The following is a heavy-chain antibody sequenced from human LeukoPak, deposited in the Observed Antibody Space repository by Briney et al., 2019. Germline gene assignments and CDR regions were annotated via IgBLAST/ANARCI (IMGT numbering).Heavy chain of an antibody. Sequence: GASVKVSCKASGYTFTGYYIHWVRQAPGQGLEWMGWINPNNGGTNYAQKFQGRVTMTRDTSISTAYMELSGLRSDDTAVYYCARARVGSVYDYLDYWGQGTLVIVSS. CDR3: ARARVGSVYDYLDY. CDR2: INPNNGGT. J-gene: IGHJ4*02. V-gene: IGHV1-2*02. D-gene: IGHD5/OR15-5a*01. CDR1: GYTFTGYY.